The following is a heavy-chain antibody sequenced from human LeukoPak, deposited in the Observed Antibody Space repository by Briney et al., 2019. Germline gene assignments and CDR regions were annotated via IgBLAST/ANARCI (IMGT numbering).Heavy chain of an antibody. D-gene: IGHD3-3*01. V-gene: IGHV1-2*02. Sequence: ASVKVSCKASGYTFTGYYMHWVRQAPGQGLEWMGWINPNSGGTNYAQKFQGRFTMTRDTSISTAYMELSRLRSDDTAVYYCARGQLITIFGVVTADLFDYWGQGTLVTVSS. CDR3: ARGQLITIFGVVTADLFDY. CDR1: GYTFTGYY. J-gene: IGHJ4*02. CDR2: INPNSGGT.